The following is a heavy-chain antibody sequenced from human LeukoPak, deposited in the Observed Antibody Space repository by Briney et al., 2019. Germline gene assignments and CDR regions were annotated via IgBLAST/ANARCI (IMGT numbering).Heavy chain of an antibody. CDR3: ARGYIVVVPAARGWFDP. D-gene: IGHD2-2*01. V-gene: IGHV1-2*02. CDR2: INPNSGGT. Sequence: ASVKVSCKASGYTFTGYYMHWVRQAPGQGLEWMGWINPNSGGTNYAQKFQVRVTMTRDTSISTAYMELSRLRSDDTAVYYCARGYIVVVPAARGWFDPWGQGTLVTVSS. CDR1: GYTFTGYY. J-gene: IGHJ5*02.